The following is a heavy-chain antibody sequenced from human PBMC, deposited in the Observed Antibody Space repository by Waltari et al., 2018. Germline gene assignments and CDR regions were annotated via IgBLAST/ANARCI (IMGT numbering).Heavy chain of an antibody. D-gene: IGHD2-15*01. CDR1: GFTFSSYA. CDR3: ARGQYCSGGSCYSDYYGMDV. V-gene: IGHV3-64*02. CDR2: SSSNGGST. Sequence: EVQLVESGEGLVQPGGSLRLSCAASGFTFSSYAMHWVRQAPGKGLEDVSASSSNGGSTYYADSVKGRFTISRDKSKNTLYLQMGSLRAEDMAVYYCARGQYCSGGSCYSDYYGMDVWGQGTTVTVSS. J-gene: IGHJ6*02.